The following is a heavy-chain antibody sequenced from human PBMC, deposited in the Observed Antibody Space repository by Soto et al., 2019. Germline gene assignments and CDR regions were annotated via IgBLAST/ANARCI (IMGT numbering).Heavy chain of an antibody. V-gene: IGHV4-39*01. CDR2: IYYSGNT. CDR3: ARHVAGYSSGLDY. CDR1: GGSISSSSYY. J-gene: IGHJ4*02. D-gene: IGHD6-19*01. Sequence: QLQLQESGPGLVKPSETLSLTCTVSGGSISSSSYYWGWIRQPPGKGLEWIGSIYYSGNTYYNPSLRSRGTISVATSKNQFSLKLSSVTAADTAVYYCARHVAGYSSGLDYWGQGTLVTVSS.